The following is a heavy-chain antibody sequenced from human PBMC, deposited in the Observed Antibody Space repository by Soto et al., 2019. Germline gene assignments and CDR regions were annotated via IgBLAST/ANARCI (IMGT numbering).Heavy chain of an antibody. J-gene: IGHJ3*02. CDR2: IYYSGST. Sequence: TVYVNCTVSGGSISSSSYYWGWIRQPPGKGLEWIGSIYYSGSTYYNPSLKSRVTISVDTSKNQFSLKLSSVTAADTAVYYCARPSGYDDPDAFEISGQVTVV. D-gene: IGHD2-2*01. CDR1: GGSISSSSYY. CDR3: ARPSGYDDPDAFEI. V-gene: IGHV4-39*01.